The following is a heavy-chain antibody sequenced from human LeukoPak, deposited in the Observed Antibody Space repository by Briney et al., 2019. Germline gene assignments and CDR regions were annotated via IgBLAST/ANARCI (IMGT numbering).Heavy chain of an antibody. J-gene: IGHJ3*02. D-gene: IGHD3-16*01. Sequence: GGSLRLSCSPSGFTIHHHAIHWGRHTPGKGLEWVSGLGWNTGIVVYADSVKGRFTTSRDTANNSLYLQMNSLRTEDTALYYCVKDISPGGAAIWGQGTKVTISA. CDR2: LGWNTGIV. CDR1: GFTIHHHA. V-gene: IGHV3-9*01. CDR3: VKDISPGGAAI.